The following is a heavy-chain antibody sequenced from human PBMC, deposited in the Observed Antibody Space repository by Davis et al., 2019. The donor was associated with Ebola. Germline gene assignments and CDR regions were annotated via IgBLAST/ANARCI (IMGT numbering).Heavy chain of an antibody. Sequence: PGGSLRLSCKGSGYSFTSYWIGWVRQLPGKGLEWMGIIYPGDSDTRYSPSFQGQVTISADKSISTAYLQWSSLKASDTAMYYCARLRNRFLDYWGQGTLVTVSS. J-gene: IGHJ4*02. CDR3: ARLRNRFLDY. D-gene: IGHD1-14*01. CDR1: GYSFTSYW. CDR2: IYPGDSDT. V-gene: IGHV5-51*01.